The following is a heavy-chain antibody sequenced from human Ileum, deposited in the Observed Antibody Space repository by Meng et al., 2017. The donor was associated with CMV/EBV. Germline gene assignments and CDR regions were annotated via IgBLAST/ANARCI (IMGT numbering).Heavy chain of an antibody. J-gene: IGHJ2*01. V-gene: IGHV6-1*01. D-gene: IGHD6-13*01. CDR2: TYYRSKWYN. CDR1: GDSVSSIGAS. CDR3: ARENGYEWYFDF. Sequence: QVQLQHSGPGLVMPSQTLSLTCAISGDSVSSIGASWNWIRQSPSRGLEWLGKTYYRSKWYNDYAPSVKSRITVRPDTSKNQFSLQLNSVTPEDTAVYYCARENGYEWYFDFWGRGTLVNVSS.